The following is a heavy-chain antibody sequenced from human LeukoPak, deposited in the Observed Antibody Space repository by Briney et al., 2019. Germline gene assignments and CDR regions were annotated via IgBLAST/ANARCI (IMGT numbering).Heavy chain of an antibody. D-gene: IGHD1-26*01. CDR2: ISSSGSTI. CDR1: GFTFSSYG. V-gene: IGHV3-48*01. J-gene: IGHJ4*02. Sequence: GSLRLSCAASGFTFSSYGMHWVRQAPGKGLEWVSYISSSGSTIYYADSVKGRFTISRDNSKNTLYLQMNSLRAEDTAVYYCASRYSGSYNDYWGQGTLVTVSS. CDR3: ASRYSGSYNDY.